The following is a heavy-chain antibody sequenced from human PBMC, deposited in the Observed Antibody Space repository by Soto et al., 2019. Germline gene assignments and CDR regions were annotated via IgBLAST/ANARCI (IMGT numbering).Heavy chain of an antibody. J-gene: IGHJ4*02. CDR2: IFPGDSDT. V-gene: IGHV5-51*01. Sequence: GESLKISCKGSGYSFTTYWIGWVRQMPGKGLEWMGIIFPGDSDTRYSPSFQGQVTISADKSISTAYLQWRSLKASDTAIYFCARHSDFWSGYYPSYFDYWGQGTLVTVSS. CDR1: GYSFTTYW. D-gene: IGHD3-3*01. CDR3: ARHSDFWSGYYPSYFDY.